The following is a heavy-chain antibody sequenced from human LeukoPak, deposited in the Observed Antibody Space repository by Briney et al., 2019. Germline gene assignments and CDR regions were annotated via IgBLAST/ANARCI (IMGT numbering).Heavy chain of an antibody. CDR3: AREYYDILTGYLKTYYYYGMDV. J-gene: IGHJ6*02. D-gene: IGHD3-9*01. CDR1: GFTFSSYS. V-gene: IGHV3-21*01. CDR2: ISSSSSYI. Sequence: SGGSLRLSCAASGFTFSSYSMNWVRQAPGKGLEWVSSISSSSSYIYYADSVKGRFTISRDNAKNSLYLQTNSLRAEDTAVYYCAREYYDILTGYLKTYYYYGMDVWGQGTTVTVSS.